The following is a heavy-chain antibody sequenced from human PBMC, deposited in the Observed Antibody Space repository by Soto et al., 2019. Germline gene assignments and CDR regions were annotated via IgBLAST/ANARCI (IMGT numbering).Heavy chain of an antibody. D-gene: IGHD1-26*01. CDR1: GGSISSYY. J-gene: IGHJ6*02. CDR2: VYTSGST. CDR3: ARGGWELPGYYYYGMDV. V-gene: IGHV4-4*07. Sequence: PLETLSLTCTVSGGSISSYYWSWIRQPAGKGLEWIGRVYTSGSTNYNPSLKSRVTMSVDTSKNQFSLKLSSVTAADTAVYYCARGGWELPGYYYYGMDVWGQGITVTVSS.